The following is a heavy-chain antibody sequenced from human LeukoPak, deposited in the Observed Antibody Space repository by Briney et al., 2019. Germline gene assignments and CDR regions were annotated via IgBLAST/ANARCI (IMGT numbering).Heavy chain of an antibody. V-gene: IGHV1-3*04. Sequence: GASVKVSCKTSGYSFSNYGIHWVRQAPGQRLEWMGWINTGSGHTKYSQKFQARLTITRDTSATTAYMELTSLRSDDTAVFYCARDLRPIVVLGAPTGPGYDYWGQGTLVTVSS. J-gene: IGHJ4*02. CDR1: GYSFSNYG. D-gene: IGHD2-15*01. CDR3: ARDLRPIVVLGAPTGPGYDY. CDR2: INTGSGHT.